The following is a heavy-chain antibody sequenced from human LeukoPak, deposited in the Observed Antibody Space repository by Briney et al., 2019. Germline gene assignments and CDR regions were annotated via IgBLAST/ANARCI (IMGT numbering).Heavy chain of an antibody. CDR1: GYTFSDYY. V-gene: IGHV1-2*02. CDR3: ARGATAQYFDP. CDR2: INARSGGT. D-gene: IGHD5-12*01. Sequence: ASVKVSCKASGYTFSDYYIHWVRQAPGQGLEWMGWINARSGGTNSAQRFQGRVTMTRDTSIDTVYMELSRLTSDDTAVYYCARGATAQYFDPWGQGTLVTVSS. J-gene: IGHJ5*02.